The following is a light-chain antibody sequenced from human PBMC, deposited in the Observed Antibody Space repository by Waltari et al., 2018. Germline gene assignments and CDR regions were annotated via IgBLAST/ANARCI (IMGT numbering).Light chain of an antibody. CDR1: QNINSW. V-gene: IGKV1-5*03. Sequence: DIQMTQSPSTLAASVGDRVTITCRTSQNINSWLAWYQQKPGKVPKLLIYKASSLESGVPSRFSVSGSGTEFTLTITSLQPDDFATYFCQHYNNYSPWTFGQGTKVEVK. CDR2: KAS. CDR3: QHYNNYSPWT. J-gene: IGKJ1*01.